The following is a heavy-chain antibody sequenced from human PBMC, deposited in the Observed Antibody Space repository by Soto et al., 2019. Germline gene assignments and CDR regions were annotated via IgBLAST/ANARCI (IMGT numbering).Heavy chain of an antibody. V-gene: IGHV3-74*01. CDR3: TRDIGGKGAY. CDR2: IDEYGSTI. CDR1: GFTFSSYW. Sequence: EVQLVESGGGLVQPGGSLRLSCAASGFTFSSYWMHWVRQVPGKGLLWVSRIDEYGSTINYADSVKGRFTISRDNAKNTLYLEMNSLRAEDTALHYCTRDIGGKGAYWGQGILVTVSS. D-gene: IGHD3-10*01. J-gene: IGHJ4*02.